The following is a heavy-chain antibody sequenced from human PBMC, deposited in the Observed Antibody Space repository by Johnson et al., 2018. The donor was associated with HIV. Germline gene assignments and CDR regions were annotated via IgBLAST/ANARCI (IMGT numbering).Heavy chain of an antibody. Sequence: VQLVESGGGVVQPGRSLRLSCAASGFTFSSYGMHWVRQAPGKGLEWVAFIRYDGSNKYYADSVKGRFTISRDNSKNTLFLQMNSLRAEDTAAYFCAKNHFDSSALEAFDIWGQGTMVTVSS. CDR1: GFTFSSYG. V-gene: IGHV3-30*02. CDR3: AKNHFDSSALEAFDI. D-gene: IGHD3-22*01. J-gene: IGHJ3*02. CDR2: IRYDGSNK.